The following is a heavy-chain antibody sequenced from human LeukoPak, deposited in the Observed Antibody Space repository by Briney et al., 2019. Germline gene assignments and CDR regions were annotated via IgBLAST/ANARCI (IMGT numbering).Heavy chain of an antibody. CDR3: ARDLLYIMEDYYDSSGTLDY. Sequence: SVKVSCKASGGTFSSYAISWVRQAPGQGLGWKGRIIPIFGTANYAQKFQGRVTITTDESTSTAYMELSSLRSEDTAVYYCARDLLYIMEDYYDSSGTLDYWGQGTLVTVSS. J-gene: IGHJ4*02. V-gene: IGHV1-69*05. CDR1: GGTFSSYA. D-gene: IGHD3-22*01. CDR2: IIPIFGTA.